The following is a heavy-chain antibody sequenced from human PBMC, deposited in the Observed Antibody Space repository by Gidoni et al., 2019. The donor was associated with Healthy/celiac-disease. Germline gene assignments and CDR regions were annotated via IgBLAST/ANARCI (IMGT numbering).Heavy chain of an antibody. J-gene: IGHJ6*02. V-gene: IGHV3-74*01. CDR1: GFTFSSYW. Sequence: EVQLVESGGGLVQPGGSLRLSCAASGFTFSSYWMHWVRQAPGKGLVWVSRINSDGSSTSYADSVKGRFTISRDNAKNTLYLQMNSLRAEDTAVYYCARGGRLPHYYYYYGMDVWGQGTTVTVSS. D-gene: IGHD2-15*01. CDR3: ARGGRLPHYYYYYGMDV. CDR2: INSDGSST.